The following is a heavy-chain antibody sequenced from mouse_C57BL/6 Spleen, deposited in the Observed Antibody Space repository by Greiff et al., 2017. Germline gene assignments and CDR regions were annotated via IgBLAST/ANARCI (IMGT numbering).Heavy chain of an antibody. D-gene: IGHD1-1*01. V-gene: IGHV1-80*01. J-gene: IGHJ4*01. CDR3: ARRHYYGSHYAMDY. Sequence: VKLMESGAELVKPGASVKISCKASGYAFSSYWMNWVKQRPGKGLEWIGQIYPGDGDTNYNGKFKGKATLTADKSSSTAYMQLSSLTSKDSAVYFCARRHYYGSHYAMDYWGQGTSVTVSS. CDR2: IYPGDGDT. CDR1: GYAFSSYW.